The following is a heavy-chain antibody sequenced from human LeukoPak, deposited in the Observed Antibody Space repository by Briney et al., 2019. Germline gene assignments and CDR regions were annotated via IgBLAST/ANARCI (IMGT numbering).Heavy chain of an antibody. CDR3: ARANCGGDCYPAFGI. CDR1: GYSFTSYW. J-gene: IGHJ3*02. D-gene: IGHD2-21*02. CDR2: IYPGDSDT. Sequence: GESLKISCKGSGYSFTSYWIGWVRQMPGKGLEWMGIIYPGDSDTRYSPSFQGQVTISADKSISTAYLQWSSLKASDTAMYYCARANCGGDCYPAFGIWGQGTMVTVSS. V-gene: IGHV5-51*06.